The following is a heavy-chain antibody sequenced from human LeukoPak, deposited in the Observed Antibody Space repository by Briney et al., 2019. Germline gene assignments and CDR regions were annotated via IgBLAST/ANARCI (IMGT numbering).Heavy chain of an antibody. V-gene: IGHV3-21*06. CDR3: ATETNGRHYDY. Sequence: GGSLRLSXAASGFTFDDYGMSWVRQAPGKGLEWVASIGPTGSDRYHADSIKGRFTISRDNANNFLYLQMNSLRAEDTAVYYCATETNGRHYDYWGQGTLLTVSS. CDR1: GFTFDDYG. CDR2: IGPTGSDR. J-gene: IGHJ4*02. D-gene: IGHD1-14*01.